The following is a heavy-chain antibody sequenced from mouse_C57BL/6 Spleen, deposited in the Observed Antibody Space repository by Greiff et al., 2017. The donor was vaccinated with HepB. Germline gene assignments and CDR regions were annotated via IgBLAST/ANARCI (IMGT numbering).Heavy chain of an antibody. CDR2: INPNNGGT. Sequence: EVQLQQSGPELVKPGASVKISCKASGYTFTDYYMNWVKQSHGKSLEWIGDINPNNGGTSYNQKFKGKATLTVDKSSSTAYMELRSLTSEDSAVYYCARPLNDGYPYYYAMDYWGQGTSVTVSS. CDR1: GYTFTDYY. D-gene: IGHD2-3*01. CDR3: ARPLNDGYPYYYAMDY. J-gene: IGHJ4*01. V-gene: IGHV1-26*01.